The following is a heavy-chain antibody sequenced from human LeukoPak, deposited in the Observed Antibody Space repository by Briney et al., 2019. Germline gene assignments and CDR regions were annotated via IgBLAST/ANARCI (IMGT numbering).Heavy chain of an antibody. D-gene: IGHD3-22*01. CDR3: ARDYYYDSSGSSGAFDI. J-gene: IGHJ3*02. CDR1: GGTFSSYA. CDR2: INTNTGNP. V-gene: IGHV7-4-1*02. Sequence: ASVKVSCKASGGTFSSYAISWVRQAPGQGLEWMGWINTNTGNPTYAQGFTGRFVFSLDTSVSTAYLQISSLKAEDTAVYYCARDYYYDSSGSSGAFDIWGQGTMVTVSS.